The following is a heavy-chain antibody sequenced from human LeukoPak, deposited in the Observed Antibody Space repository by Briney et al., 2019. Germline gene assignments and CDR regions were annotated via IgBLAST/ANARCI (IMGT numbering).Heavy chain of an antibody. Sequence: ASETLSLTCTVSSGSISTSNYYWGWVRQPPGKALEWIGNIFYSGSTYYSPSLKSRVTISLDTSRNQFSLKLSSVTAADTAVYYCARGEGDGYNYPNYCYYMDVWGKGTTVTISS. CDR2: IFYSGST. J-gene: IGHJ6*03. D-gene: IGHD5-24*01. V-gene: IGHV4-39*07. CDR3: ARGEGDGYNYPNYCYYMDV. CDR1: SGSISTSNYY.